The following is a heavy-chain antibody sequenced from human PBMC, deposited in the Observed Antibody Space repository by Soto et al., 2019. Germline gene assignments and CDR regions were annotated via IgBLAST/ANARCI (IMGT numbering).Heavy chain of an antibody. J-gene: IGHJ4*02. CDR2: IGQDGSEK. D-gene: IGHD3-3*01. V-gene: IGHV3-7*01. CDR1: GFTFSRYW. CDR3: ARESAEAPAVDF. Sequence: EVQLVESGGGLVQPGGSLRLSCAASGFTFSRYWMTWVRQAPGKGLEWVANIGQDGSEKYYVDSVKGRFTISRDNAKNSLYLQMNSLSAEDTAVYYCARESAEAPAVDFWGQGTLVPVSS.